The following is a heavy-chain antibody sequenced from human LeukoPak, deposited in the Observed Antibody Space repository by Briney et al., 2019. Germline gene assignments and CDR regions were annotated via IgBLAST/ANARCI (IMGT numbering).Heavy chain of an antibody. CDR1: GFTFSSYG. Sequence: PGRSLRLSCAASGFTFSSYGMHWVRQAPGKGLEWVAVISYGGSNKYYADSVKGRFTISRDNSKNTLYLQMNSLRAEDTAVYYCVIGYYYHYWGQGTLVTVSS. D-gene: IGHD3-10*01. CDR2: ISYGGSNK. J-gene: IGHJ4*02. CDR3: VIGYYYHY. V-gene: IGHV3-30*03.